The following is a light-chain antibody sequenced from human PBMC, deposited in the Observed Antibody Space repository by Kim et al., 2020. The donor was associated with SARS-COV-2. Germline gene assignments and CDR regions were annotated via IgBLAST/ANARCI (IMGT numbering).Light chain of an antibody. CDR3: QDYSSYQT. V-gene: IGKV1-5*03. CDR1: QSITRC. CDR2: QAS. Sequence: DIQMTQSPSTLSAFVGDRVNITCRASQSITRCLAWYQQKPGKAPKLLIYQASSLESGVPSRFSGSGSGTEFTLTISSLQPDDFATYYCQDYSSYQTFGQGTKVDIK. J-gene: IGKJ1*01.